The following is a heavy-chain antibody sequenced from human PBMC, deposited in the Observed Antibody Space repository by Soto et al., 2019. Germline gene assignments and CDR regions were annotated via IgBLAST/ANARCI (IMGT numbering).Heavy chain of an antibody. CDR1: GATIIRHY. CDR3: ARDLWGYCGTDCYPLDV. J-gene: IGHJ6*02. Sequence: SETLSLTCTFPGATIIRHYWSWIRQPPGKGLEWIGYMYNTGSTVYNPSFKSRVTISVDTSKDQFSLKLNSVTAADTAVYYCARDLWGYCGTDCYPLDVWGQGTTVT. V-gene: IGHV4-59*11. CDR2: MYNTGST. D-gene: IGHD2-21*02.